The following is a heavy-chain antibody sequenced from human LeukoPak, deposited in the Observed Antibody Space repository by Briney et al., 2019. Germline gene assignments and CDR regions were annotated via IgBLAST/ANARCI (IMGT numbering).Heavy chain of an antibody. CDR2: ISHRGNT. CDR3: ATVSKTLYDNSGYYYFEF. Sequence: SETLSLTCAVYGGSFSDYHWSWLRQPPGKRLEWIGEISHRGNTDFNPSLKSRVTISVDTSKNQFSLKLTSVTAADTALYYCATVSKTLYDNSGYYYFEFWGRGTLVTVSS. D-gene: IGHD3-22*01. CDR1: GGSFSDYH. V-gene: IGHV4-34*01. J-gene: IGHJ4*02.